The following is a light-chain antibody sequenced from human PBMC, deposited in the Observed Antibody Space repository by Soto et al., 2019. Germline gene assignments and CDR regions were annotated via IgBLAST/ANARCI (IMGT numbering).Light chain of an antibody. CDR2: NNN. CDR3: AAWDDSLNRVV. CDR1: SSNIGSTT. Sequence: QSVLTQPPSASGTPGQRVTISCSGSSSNIGSTTVKWYQQLPGTAPKLLIYNNNQLPSAGPDRFSGSKSGTSASLATSGLQSEDEADYYCAAWDDSLNRVVFGGGTKVTVL. J-gene: IGLJ3*02. V-gene: IGLV1-44*01.